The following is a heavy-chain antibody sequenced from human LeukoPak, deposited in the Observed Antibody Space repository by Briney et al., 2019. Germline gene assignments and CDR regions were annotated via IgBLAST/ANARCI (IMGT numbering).Heavy chain of an antibody. CDR3: ARVSAPPDYGDYVSENWFDP. Sequence: WASVKVSCKASGYTFTSYGINWVRQAPGQGLEWMGWISAYNKRNYAQKFQGRVTMTTDTSTSKAYMELRNLRSDDTAVYYCARVSAPPDYGDYVSENWFDPWGQGTLVTVSS. V-gene: IGHV1-18*01. CDR2: ISAYNKR. D-gene: IGHD4-17*01. CDR1: GYTFTSYG. J-gene: IGHJ5*02.